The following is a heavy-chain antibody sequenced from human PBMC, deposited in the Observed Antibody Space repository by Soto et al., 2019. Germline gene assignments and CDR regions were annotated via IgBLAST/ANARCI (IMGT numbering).Heavy chain of an antibody. V-gene: IGHV2-5*02. Sequence: QITLKESGPTLVKPTQTLTLTCTFSGFSLSTSGLGVGWIRQSPGNALEWLALIYWDDDKRYSPSLKSRLTITKDTSKNQVVLTMTNMDPVDTGTYYCAHRIRGQNLFDPWGQGTLVTVSS. CDR1: GFSLSTSGLG. CDR2: IYWDDDK. J-gene: IGHJ5*02. D-gene: IGHD3-16*01. CDR3: AHRIRGQNLFDP.